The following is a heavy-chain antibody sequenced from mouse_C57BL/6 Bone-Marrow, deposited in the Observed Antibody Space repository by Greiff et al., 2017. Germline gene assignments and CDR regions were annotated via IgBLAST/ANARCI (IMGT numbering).Heavy chain of an antibody. J-gene: IGHJ2*01. V-gene: IGHV3-6*01. CDR3: ARGLRGY. CDR1: GYSITSGYY. CDR2: ISYDGSN. Sequence: EVKLVESGPGLVKPSQSLSLTCSVTGYSITSGYYWNWIRQFPGNKLEWMGYISYDGSNNYNPSLKNRISITRDTSKNQFFLKLNSVTTEDTATYYCARGLRGYWGQGTTLTVSS. D-gene: IGHD1-1*01.